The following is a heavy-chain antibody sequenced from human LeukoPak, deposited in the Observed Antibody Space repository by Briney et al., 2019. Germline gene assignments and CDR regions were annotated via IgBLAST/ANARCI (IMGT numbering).Heavy chain of an antibody. J-gene: IGHJ6*03. Sequence: ASVKVSCKASGGTFSSYAISWVRQAPGPGLEWMGGIIPIFGTANYAQNFQGRVTITADESTSTAYMELSRLRSEDTAVYYCARAVGGATLEYYYYYMDVWGKGTTVTVSS. D-gene: IGHD1-26*01. V-gene: IGHV1-69*13. CDR1: GGTFSSYA. CDR2: IIPIFGTA. CDR3: ARAVGGATLEYYYYYMDV.